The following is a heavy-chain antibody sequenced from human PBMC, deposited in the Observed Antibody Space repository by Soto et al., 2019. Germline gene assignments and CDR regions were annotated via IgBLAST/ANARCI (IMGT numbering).Heavy chain of an antibody. CDR1: GGSISSYY. V-gene: IGHV4-59*01. D-gene: IGHD1-26*01. J-gene: IGHJ4*02. CDR3: ARESGSGSYCIRGFDC. Sequence: SETLSLTCTVSGGSISSYYWSWIRQPPGKGLEWIGYIYYSGSTNYNPSLKSRVTISVDTSKNQFSLKLSSVTAADTAVYYCARESGSGSYCIRGFDCWGQGTLVTVSS. CDR2: IYYSGST.